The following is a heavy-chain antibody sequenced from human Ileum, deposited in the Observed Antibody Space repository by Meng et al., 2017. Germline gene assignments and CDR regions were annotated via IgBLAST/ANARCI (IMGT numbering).Heavy chain of an antibody. CDR3: VGEVGPRDFDN. Sequence: QVQLVGSGGGLVQPGRSLGVSCAVSGFTFSSHAMHWVRQAPGKGLEWVALISFDGNYKDYPDSVKGRFTISRDNSKNTLYLQMSSLRVEDTAVYYCVGEVGPRDFDNWGQGILVTVSS. CDR1: GFTFSSHA. CDR2: ISFDGNYK. J-gene: IGHJ4*02. D-gene: IGHD1-26*01. V-gene: IGHV3-30*15.